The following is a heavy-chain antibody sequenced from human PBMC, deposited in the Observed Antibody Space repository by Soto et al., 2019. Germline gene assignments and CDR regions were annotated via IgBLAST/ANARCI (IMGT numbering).Heavy chain of an antibody. J-gene: IGHJ4*02. D-gene: IGHD3-3*01. CDR1: GFTFSDYA. CDR2: VSHDGRNT. V-gene: IGHV3-30*03. Sequence: PGGSLRLSCAASGFTFSDYAMHWVRQAPGKGLEWVAVVSHDGRNTHYADSVKGRFTISLDTSKNQFSLRLSSVTAADTAVYYCARVQRDSAFGHFDYWGPGTLVTVSS. CDR3: ARVQRDSAFGHFDY.